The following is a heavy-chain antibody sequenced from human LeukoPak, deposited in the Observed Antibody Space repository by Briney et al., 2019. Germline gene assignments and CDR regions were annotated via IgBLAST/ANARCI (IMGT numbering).Heavy chain of an antibody. J-gene: IGHJ4*02. Sequence: SETLSLTCTVSGGSISSYYWSWIRQPPGKGLEWIGYIYYSGSTNYNPSLKSRVTISVDTSKNQFSLKLNSVTAADTAVYYCARVNILTGYLDYWGQGTLVTVSS. CDR1: GGSISSYY. CDR2: IYYSGST. V-gene: IGHV4-59*01. D-gene: IGHD3-9*01. CDR3: ARVNILTGYLDY.